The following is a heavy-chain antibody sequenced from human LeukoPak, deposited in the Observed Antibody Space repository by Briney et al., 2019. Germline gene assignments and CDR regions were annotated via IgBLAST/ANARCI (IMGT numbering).Heavy chain of an antibody. CDR3: ARSTENPRHDFWSGYYTPYYYGMDV. D-gene: IGHD3-3*01. V-gene: IGHV3-30*03. J-gene: IGHJ6*02. Sequence: GGSLRLSCAASGFTFSSYGMHWVRQAPGKGLEWVAVISYDGSNKYYADSVKGRFTISRDNSKNTLYPQMNSLRAEDTAVYYCARSTENPRHDFWSGYYTPYYYGMDVWGQGTTVTVSS. CDR1: GFTFSSYG. CDR2: ISYDGSNK.